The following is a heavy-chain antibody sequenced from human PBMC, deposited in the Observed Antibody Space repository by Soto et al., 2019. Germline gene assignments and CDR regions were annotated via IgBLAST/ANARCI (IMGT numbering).Heavy chain of an antibody. J-gene: IGHJ4*02. CDR1: GFTFSSYG. D-gene: IGHD3-10*01. V-gene: IGHV3-33*08. CDR3: ARDWAVRGG. CDR2: IWYDGSNK. Sequence: QVQLVESGGGVVQPGRSLRLSCAASGFTFSSYGMHWVRQAPGKGLEWVAVIWYDGSNKYYADSVKGRFTISRDNSKNTLYLQMNSRRAEDTAVYYCARDWAVRGGWGQGTLVTVSS.